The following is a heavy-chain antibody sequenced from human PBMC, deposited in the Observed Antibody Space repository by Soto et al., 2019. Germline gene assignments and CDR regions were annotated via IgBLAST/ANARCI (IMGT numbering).Heavy chain of an antibody. CDR2: INSDGTTI. CDR1: GDTFNTSW. J-gene: IGHJ3*01. V-gene: IGHV3-74*01. Sequence: PGGSTKLSCVAAGDTFNTSWMSVFRQATGKGLVWVARINSDGTTIPYADSVKGRFTISRDNAKNTLYLQMHSLRAEDTSLYFCVRDRGYPDSFDVCGRGTMVIVSS. D-gene: IGHD6-13*01. CDR3: VRDRGYPDSFDV.